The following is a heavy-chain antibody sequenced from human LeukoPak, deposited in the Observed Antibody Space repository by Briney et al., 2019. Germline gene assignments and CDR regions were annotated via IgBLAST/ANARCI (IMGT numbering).Heavy chain of an antibody. D-gene: IGHD3-9*01. J-gene: IGHJ4*02. Sequence: PGGSLRLSCAASGFTFGVYAMSWGRQAPGKGLEWISYINHDGQRIYYAESVRGRFTISRDNGKNSLYLQMNSLRDEDAALYYCARDYDWAFDFWGQGTPVTVSS. V-gene: IGHV3-48*02. CDR2: INHDGQRI. CDR3: ARDYDWAFDF. CDR1: GFTFGVYA.